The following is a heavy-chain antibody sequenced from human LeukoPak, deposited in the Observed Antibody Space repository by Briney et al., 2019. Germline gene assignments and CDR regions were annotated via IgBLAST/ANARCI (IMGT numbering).Heavy chain of an antibody. D-gene: IGHD5-24*01. V-gene: IGHV3-23*01. CDR1: GFTFSSYA. CDR3: ARGGYNYGYAFDI. CDR2: ISGSGGST. J-gene: IGHJ3*02. Sequence: GGSLRLSCAASGFTFSSYAMSWVRQAPGKGLEWVSAISGSGGSTYYADSVKGRFTISRDNAKNSLFLQMNSLRAEDTAVYYCARGGYNYGYAFDIWGQGTMVTASS.